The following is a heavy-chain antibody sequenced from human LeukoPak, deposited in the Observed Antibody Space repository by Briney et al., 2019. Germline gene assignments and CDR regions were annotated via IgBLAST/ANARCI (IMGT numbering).Heavy chain of an antibody. D-gene: IGHD3-9*01. V-gene: IGHV1-18*01. CDR1: GYTFTSYG. Sequence: ASVKVSCKASGYTFTSYGISWVRQAPGQGLEWMGWISAYNGNTNYAQKLQGRVTMTTDTSTSTAYMELRSLRSDDTAVYYCAREFPVPYYDILTGYYNYWFDPWGQGTLVTVSS. CDR2: ISAYNGNT. J-gene: IGHJ5*02. CDR3: AREFPVPYYDILTGYYNYWFDP.